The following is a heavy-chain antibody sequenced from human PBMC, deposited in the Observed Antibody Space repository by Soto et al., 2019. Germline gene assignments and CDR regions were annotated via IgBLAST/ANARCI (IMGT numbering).Heavy chain of an antibody. Sequence: GASVKVSCKASGGTFSSYAISWVRQAPGHGLEWMGGIIPIFGTANYAQKFQGRVTITADESASTAYMELSSLRSEDTAVYYCAGGSRAWLRYDACGSWDKGTMIAV. D-gene: IGHD5-12*01. CDR2: IIPIFGTA. J-gene: IGHJ3*02. V-gene: IGHV1-69*13. CDR3: AGGSRAWLRYDACGS. CDR1: GGTFSSYA.